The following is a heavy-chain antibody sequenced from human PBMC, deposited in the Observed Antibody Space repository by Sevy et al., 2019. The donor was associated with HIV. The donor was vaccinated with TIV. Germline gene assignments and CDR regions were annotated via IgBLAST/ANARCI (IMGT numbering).Heavy chain of an antibody. D-gene: IGHD3-10*01. Sequence: GGSLRLSCAASGFTFSDYYMNWIRQAPGKGLEWVSDISNSGSDIHYADSVKGRFTISRDNAKNSLYLQMNSLRAEDTAVYYCAREGMVSPDAFDIWGQGTMVTVSS. V-gene: IGHV3-11*01. J-gene: IGHJ3*02. CDR1: GFTFSDYY. CDR2: ISNSGSDI. CDR3: AREGMVSPDAFDI.